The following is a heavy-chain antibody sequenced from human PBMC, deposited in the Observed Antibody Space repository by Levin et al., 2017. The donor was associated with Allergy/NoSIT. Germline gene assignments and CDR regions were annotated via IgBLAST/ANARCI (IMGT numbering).Heavy chain of an antibody. CDR1: GYTFNSYD. CDR2: MFPNNGDT. D-gene: IGHD7-27*01. J-gene: IGHJ4*02. V-gene: IGHV1-8*01. Sequence: ASVKVSCKASGYTFNSYDINWVRQATGQGLEWMGWMFPNNGDTGFAQKFQGRLTMTRDSSISTAYMELTSLESEDTAVYYCARGDRVWGGTDYWGQGTLVTVSS. CDR3: ARGDRVWGGTDY.